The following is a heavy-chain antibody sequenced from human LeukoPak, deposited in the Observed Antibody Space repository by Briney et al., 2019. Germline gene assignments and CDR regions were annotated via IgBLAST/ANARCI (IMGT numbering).Heavy chain of an antibody. Sequence: GGSLRLACAASGFTFSSYAMHWVRQAPGKGLEYVSAISSNGGSTYYANSVKGRFTISRDNSKNTLYLQMGSLRAEDMAVYYCARESCSSTSCYVDYWGQGTLVTVSS. D-gene: IGHD2-2*01. CDR3: ARESCSSTSCYVDY. CDR2: ISSNGGST. J-gene: IGHJ4*02. V-gene: IGHV3-64*01. CDR1: GFTFSSYA.